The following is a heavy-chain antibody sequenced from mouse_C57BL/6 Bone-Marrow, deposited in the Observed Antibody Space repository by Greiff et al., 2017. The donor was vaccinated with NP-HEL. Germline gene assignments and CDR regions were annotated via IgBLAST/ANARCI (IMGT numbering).Heavy chain of an antibody. D-gene: IGHD1-1*01. Sequence: EVKLMESEGGLVQPGSSMKLSCTASGFTFSDYYMAWVRQVPEKGLEWVANINYDGSSTYYLDSLKSRFIISRDNAKNTLYLQKSSLKSEDRATYYCARDLFYYYGSSFWYFDVWGTGTTVTVSS. J-gene: IGHJ1*03. CDR2: INYDGSST. CDR1: GFTFSDYY. V-gene: IGHV5-16*01. CDR3: ARDLFYYYGSSFWYFDV.